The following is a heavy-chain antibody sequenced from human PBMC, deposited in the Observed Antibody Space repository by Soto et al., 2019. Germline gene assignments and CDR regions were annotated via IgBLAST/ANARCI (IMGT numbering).Heavy chain of an antibody. D-gene: IGHD4-17*01. J-gene: IGHJ3*02. CDR1: GLSFGTSGVG. Sequence: QITLKESGPTLVKPTQTLTLTCTASGLSFGTSGVGVGWIRQPPGKALEWLALIYWNDDQRYTPSLKSSLTITKDTSNLQVVLTMTNVDPVDTATYYCASMTTVATAAFDIWGQGIMVTVPS. V-gene: IGHV2-5*01. CDR2: IYWNDDQ. CDR3: ASMTTVATAAFDI.